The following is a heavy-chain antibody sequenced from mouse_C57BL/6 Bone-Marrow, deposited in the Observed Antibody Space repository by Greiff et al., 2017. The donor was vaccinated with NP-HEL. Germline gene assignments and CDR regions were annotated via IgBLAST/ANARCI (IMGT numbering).Heavy chain of an antibody. CDR3: ARLIRRFAY. CDR2: IYPRSGNT. Sequence: QVQLKQSGAELARPGASVKLSCTASGYTFTSYGISWVKQRTGQGLEWIGEIYPRSGNTYYNEKFKGKATLTADKSSSTAYMELPILTSEDSAVYFCARLIRRFAYWGQGTLVTVSA. CDR1: GYTFTSYG. V-gene: IGHV1-81*01. J-gene: IGHJ3*01.